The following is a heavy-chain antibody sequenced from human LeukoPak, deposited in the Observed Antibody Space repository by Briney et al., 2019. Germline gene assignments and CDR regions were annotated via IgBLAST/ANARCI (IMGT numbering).Heavy chain of an antibody. CDR2: ISRNGGRT. V-gene: IGHV3-64D*09. D-gene: IGHD3-22*01. J-gene: IGHJ3*02. CDR3: VKDKYYDNSAYRSGAFDI. CDR1: GFTFRTYA. Sequence: GVSLRLSCSASGFTFRTYAMHCVRQAPGKGLECVSTISRNGGRTYYADSVKGRFTISRDNSKNTLYLQMSSLRADDTSVYYCVKDKYYDNSAYRSGAFDIWGQGTMVTVSS.